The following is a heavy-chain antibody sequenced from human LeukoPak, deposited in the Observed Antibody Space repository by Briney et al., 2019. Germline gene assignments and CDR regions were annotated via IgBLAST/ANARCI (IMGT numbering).Heavy chain of an antibody. Sequence: GGSLRLSCAASGFTFSSYAMHWVRQAPGKGLEWVANIKQDGGEKYYVDSVKGRFTISRDNAKNSLYLQMNSLRAEDTAVYYCARLGRARRDGYNHDAFDIWGQGTMVTVSS. V-gene: IGHV3-7*01. CDR3: ARLGRARRDGYNHDAFDI. D-gene: IGHD5-24*01. CDR2: IKQDGGEK. J-gene: IGHJ3*02. CDR1: GFTFSSYA.